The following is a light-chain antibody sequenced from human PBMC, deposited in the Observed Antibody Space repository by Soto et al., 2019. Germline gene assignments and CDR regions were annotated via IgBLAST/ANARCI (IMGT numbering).Light chain of an antibody. V-gene: IGKV3-11*01. CDR3: HQRASWPLT. CDR2: DAS. J-gene: IGKJ5*01. CDR1: QSVSSY. Sequence: EIVLTQSPATLSLSPGERASLSCRANQSVSSYLAWYIQRPGQAPRLLIYDASNRATGSPTRFSGSGYGTDLTLTISSLEPEDFAVYYCHQRASWPLTFGQGTRMEIK.